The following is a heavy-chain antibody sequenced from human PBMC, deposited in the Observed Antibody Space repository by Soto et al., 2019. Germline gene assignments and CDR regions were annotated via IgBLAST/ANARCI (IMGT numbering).Heavy chain of an antibody. CDR3: AIGGITLVRPYYYGMDV. Sequence: EVPLVESGGSIVQPGGSLRLSCAASGFTFSRYWMHWVRQAPGKGLVWVSRINSDGSSTSYADSVKGRFTISRDNAKNTLYLQMSSLRDEDTAVYYCAIGGITLVRPYYYGMDVWGQGTTVTVSS. CDR1: GFTFSRYW. J-gene: IGHJ6*02. D-gene: IGHD3-10*01. V-gene: IGHV3-74*01. CDR2: INSDGSST.